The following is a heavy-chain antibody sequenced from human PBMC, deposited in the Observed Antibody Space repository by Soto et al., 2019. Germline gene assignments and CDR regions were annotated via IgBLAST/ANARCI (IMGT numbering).Heavy chain of an antibody. Sequence: SSVKVSCKASGYTFSRYGISWVRQAPGHGLEWMRWISAYNGNTNYAQKLQDRVTMTTDTSTSTAYMELRSLRSDDKAVYYCARVMGYSGYYVDYCRQRTLVTVS. D-gene: IGHD5-12*01. V-gene: IGHV1-18*04. J-gene: IGHJ4*02. CDR1: GYTFSRYG. CDR2: ISAYNGNT. CDR3: ARVMGYSGYYVDY.